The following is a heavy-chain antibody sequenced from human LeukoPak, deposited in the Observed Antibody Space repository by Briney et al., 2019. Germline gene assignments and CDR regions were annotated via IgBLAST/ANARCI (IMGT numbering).Heavy chain of an antibody. J-gene: IGHJ6*02. Sequence: GESLKISCKGSGYSFTSYWISWVRQMPGKGLEWMGRIDPSDSYTNYSPSFQGHVTISADESISTAYLQWSSLKASDTAMYYCARYYDILTGYYGYYYYGMDVWGQGTTVTVSS. CDR3: ARYYDILTGYYGYYYYGMDV. V-gene: IGHV5-10-1*01. CDR1: GYSFTSYW. CDR2: IDPSDSYT. D-gene: IGHD3-9*01.